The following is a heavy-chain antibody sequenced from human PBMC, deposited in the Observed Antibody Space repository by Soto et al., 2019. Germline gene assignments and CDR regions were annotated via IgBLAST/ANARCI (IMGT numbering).Heavy chain of an antibody. CDR2: IYNSGSA. J-gene: IGHJ4*02. D-gene: IGHD4-17*01. CDR1: GDSITTGDYY. Sequence: QVHLQESGPGLVKPSQTLSLICTVLGDSITTGDYYWSWVRQSPGKGLEWIGYIYNSGSAHYNPSLKSRRTMSVDSSKNQFSLELTSVTAADTAVYYCARFYGDNDYLDHWGLGSLVTVSS. CDR3: ARFYGDNDYLDH. V-gene: IGHV4-30-4*01.